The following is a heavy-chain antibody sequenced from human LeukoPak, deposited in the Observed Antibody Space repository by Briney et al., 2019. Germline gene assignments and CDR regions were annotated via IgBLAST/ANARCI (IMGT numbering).Heavy chain of an antibody. D-gene: IGHD6-13*01. Sequence: GESLKISCKGSGYSFTSYWIGWVRQMPGKGLEWMGIIYPGDSDTRYSPSFQGQVTISADKSISTAYLQWSSLKASDTAIYYCARHFTAAPPQNDAFDIWGQGTMVTVSS. CDR1: GYSFTSYW. CDR3: ARHFTAAPPQNDAFDI. V-gene: IGHV5-51*01. J-gene: IGHJ3*02. CDR2: IYPGDSDT.